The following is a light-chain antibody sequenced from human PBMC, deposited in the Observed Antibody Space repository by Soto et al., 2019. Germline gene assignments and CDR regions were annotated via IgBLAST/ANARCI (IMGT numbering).Light chain of an antibody. V-gene: IGKV1-9*01. CDR2: AAS. J-gene: IGKJ4*01. CDR1: QGISSY. Sequence: DIQLTQSPSFLSASVGARVTITCRASQGISSYLAWYQQKPGKDPKLLIYAASTLQSGVPSRFSGSGSGTEFTLTISSLQPEDFATYYCQQPNGLTFGGGTKVEIK. CDR3: QQPNGLT.